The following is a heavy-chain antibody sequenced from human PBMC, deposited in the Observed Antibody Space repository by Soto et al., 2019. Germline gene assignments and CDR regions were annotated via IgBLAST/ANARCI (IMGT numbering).Heavy chain of an antibody. D-gene: IGHD4-4*01. Sequence: QVQLVQSGAEVKKPGSSVKVSCKASGGTFSSYAISWVRQAPVQGLEWMGGIIRIFGTANYAQKFQGRVTITADESTRTAYMELSSLRSENTAVYYCARVSSNAGWYYYYYGMDVCGEDTTVTVTS. CDR3: ARVSSNAGWYYYYYGMDV. V-gene: IGHV1-69*01. J-gene: IGHJ6*04. CDR1: GGTFSSYA. CDR2: IIRIFGTA.